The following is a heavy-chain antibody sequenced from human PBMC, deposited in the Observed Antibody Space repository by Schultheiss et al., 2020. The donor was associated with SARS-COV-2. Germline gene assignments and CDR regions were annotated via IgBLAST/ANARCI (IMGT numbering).Heavy chain of an antibody. J-gene: IGHJ4*02. CDR3: ARGADLRFLEWLPFDY. CDR1: GFTFDDYA. V-gene: IGHV3-9*01. D-gene: IGHD3-3*01. CDR2: ISWNSGSI. Sequence: GGSLRLSCAASGFTFDDYAMHWVRQAPGKGLEWVSGISWNSGSIGYADSVKGRFTISRDNSKNTLYLQMNSLRAEDTAVYYCARGADLRFLEWLPFDYWGQGTLVTVSS.